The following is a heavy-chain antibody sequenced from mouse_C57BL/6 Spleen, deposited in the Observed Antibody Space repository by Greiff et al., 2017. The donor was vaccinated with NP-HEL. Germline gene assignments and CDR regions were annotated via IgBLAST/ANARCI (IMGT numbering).Heavy chain of an antibody. CDR3: ARSYSGAMDY. D-gene: IGHD2-12*01. CDR1: GYTFTSYW. Sequence: QVQLKQSGAELVKPGASVKMSCKASGYTFTSYWITWVKQRPGQGLEWIGDIYPGSGSTNYNEKFKSKATLTVDTSSSTAYMQLSSLTSEDSAVYYCARSYSGAMDYWGQGTSVTVSS. J-gene: IGHJ4*01. V-gene: IGHV1-55*01. CDR2: IYPGSGST.